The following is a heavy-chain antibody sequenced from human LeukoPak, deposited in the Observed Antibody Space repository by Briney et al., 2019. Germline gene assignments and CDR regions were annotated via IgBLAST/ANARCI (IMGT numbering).Heavy chain of an antibody. V-gene: IGHV1-18*01. CDR2: ISAYNGNT. CDR1: GYTFTSYG. D-gene: IGHD3-22*01. J-gene: IGHJ4*02. CDR3: ARDLRQGLISAKDYYDSSGYSEGGYFDY. Sequence: GASVKVSCKASGYTFTSYGISWVRQAPGQGLEWMGWISAYNGNTNYAQKLQGRVTMTTDTSTSTAYMELRSLRSDDTAVYYCARDLRQGLISAKDYYDSSGYSEGGYFDYWGQGTLVTVSS.